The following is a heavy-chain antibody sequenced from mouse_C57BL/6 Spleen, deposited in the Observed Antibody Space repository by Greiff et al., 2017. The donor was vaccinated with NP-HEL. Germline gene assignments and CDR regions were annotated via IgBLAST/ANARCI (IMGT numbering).Heavy chain of an antibody. V-gene: IGHV14-4*01. D-gene: IGHD1-1*01. CDR2: IDPENGDT. J-gene: IGHJ3*01. Sequence: VQLQQSGAELVRPGASVKLSCTASGFNIKDDYMHWVKQRPEQGLEWIGWIDPENGDTEYDSKFQGKATITADTSSNTAYLQLSSLTSEDAAVFYCSTSRGYGNGCGWFAYWGQGTLVTVSA. CDR1: GFNIKDDY. CDR3: STSRGYGNGCGWFAY.